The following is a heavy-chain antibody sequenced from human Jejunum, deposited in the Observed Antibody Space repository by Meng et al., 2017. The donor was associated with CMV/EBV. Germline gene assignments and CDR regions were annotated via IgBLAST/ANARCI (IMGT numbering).Heavy chain of an antibody. J-gene: IGHJ4*02. CDR2: INGDGSYT. Sequence: LSGAVTGFSFSDHWMHWVRQAPGKGLVWVSRINGDGSYTGYVDSVRGRFTISRDNAKNTLYLQMNSLRAEDTAVYYCARDFDVSRDWGQGTLVTVSS. CDR3: ARDFDVSRD. D-gene: IGHD3-9*01. CDR1: GFSFSDHW. V-gene: IGHV3-74*01.